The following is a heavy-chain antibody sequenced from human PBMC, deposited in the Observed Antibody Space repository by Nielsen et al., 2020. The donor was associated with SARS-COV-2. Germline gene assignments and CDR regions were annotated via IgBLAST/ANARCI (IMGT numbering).Heavy chain of an antibody. V-gene: IGHV3-21*01. J-gene: IGHJ3*02. Sequence: GGSLRLSCAAPGFIFSDYAMAWVRQAPGKGLEWVAAIDGTSSYIYYADAVKGRLTISRDNAKNSLFLQMDSLRAEDTAVYYCARRWYGSGSDREAFDIWGRGTMVTISS. CDR2: IDGTSSYI. CDR3: ARRWYGSGSDREAFDI. D-gene: IGHD3-10*01. CDR1: GFIFSDYA.